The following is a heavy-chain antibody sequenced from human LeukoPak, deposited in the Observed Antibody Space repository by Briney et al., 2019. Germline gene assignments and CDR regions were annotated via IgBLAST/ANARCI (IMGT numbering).Heavy chain of an antibody. V-gene: IGHV1-69*13. CDR2: IIPIFVTA. Sequence: ASVKVSCKASGGTFSSYAISWVRQAPGQGLEWMGGIIPIFVTANYAQKFQGRVTITADESTSTAYMELSSLRSEDTAVYYCARGPVDTAMGGRSYYYYYYGMDVWGQGTTVTVSS. CDR3: ARGPVDTAMGGRSYYYYYYGMDV. J-gene: IGHJ6*02. D-gene: IGHD5-18*01. CDR1: GGTFSSYA.